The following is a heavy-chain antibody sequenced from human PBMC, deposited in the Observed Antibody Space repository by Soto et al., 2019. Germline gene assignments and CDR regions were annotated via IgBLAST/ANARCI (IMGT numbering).Heavy chain of an antibody. V-gene: IGHV3-48*01. J-gene: IGHJ4*02. D-gene: IGHD2-8*01. CDR1: GFTFSSYW. CDR2: ISSSSSTI. CDR3: ARDLGYCTNGVCSTVDY. Sequence: GGSLRLSCAASGFTFSSYWMHWVRQAPGKGLDWVSYISSSSSTIYYADSVKGRFTISRDNAKNSLYLQMNSLRAEDTAVYYCARDLGYCTNGVCSTVDYWGQGTLVTVSS.